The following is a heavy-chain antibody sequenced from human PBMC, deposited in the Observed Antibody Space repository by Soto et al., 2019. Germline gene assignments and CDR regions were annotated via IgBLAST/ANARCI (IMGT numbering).Heavy chain of an antibody. V-gene: IGHV1-2*02. CDR3: ARVSVDVPA. Sequence: QLVQSGAEVKKPGASVRVSCTTSGTTFIAYYIHWVRQAPGQGLEWMGWIDPKSGGTTYEQKFLGRVTMTRDTSINTAYMDLNRLTSDDTAVYYGARVSVDVPAWGQGTLITVSS. J-gene: IGHJ4*02. CDR1: GTTFIAYY. CDR2: IDPKSGGT. D-gene: IGHD2-2*01.